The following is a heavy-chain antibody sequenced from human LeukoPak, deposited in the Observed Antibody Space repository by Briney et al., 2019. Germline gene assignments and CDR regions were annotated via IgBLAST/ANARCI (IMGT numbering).Heavy chain of an antibody. CDR3: ARVHGLFGGSYGGFDY. D-gene: IGHD1-26*01. CDR2: ISAYNGNT. Sequence: ASVKVSCKASVYTFTSYVISWVRQAPGHGLEWMGWISAYNGNTNYAQKLQGRVTMTTDTSTSTAYMELRSLRSDDTAVYYCARVHGLFGGSYGGFDYWGQGTLVTVSS. J-gene: IGHJ4*02. CDR1: VYTFTSYV. V-gene: IGHV1-18*01.